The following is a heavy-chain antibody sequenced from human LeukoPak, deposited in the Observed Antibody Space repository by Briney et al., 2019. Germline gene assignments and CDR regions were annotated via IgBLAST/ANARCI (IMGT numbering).Heavy chain of an antibody. V-gene: IGHV3-9*01. CDR3: ARDLTDPPYYYYYIDV. CDR1: GFTFDDYA. J-gene: IGHJ6*03. Sequence: GRSLRLSCAASGFTFDDYAMHWVRQAPGKGLEWVSGISWNSGSIGYADSVKGRFTISRDNAKNSLYLQMNSLRAEDTAVYYCARDLTDPPYYYYYIDVWGKGTTVTISS. CDR2: ISWNSGSI.